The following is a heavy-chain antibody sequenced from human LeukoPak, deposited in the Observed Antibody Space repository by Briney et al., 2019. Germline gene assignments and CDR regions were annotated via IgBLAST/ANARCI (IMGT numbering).Heavy chain of an antibody. J-gene: IGHJ6*02. V-gene: IGHV1-69*04. CDR3: AGYCSSTSCQPRGYYYYYGMDV. D-gene: IGHD2-2*01. CDR1: GGTFSSYA. CDR2: IIPILGIA. Sequence: SVKVSFTASGGTFSSYAISWVRQAPGQGLEWMGRIIPILGIANYAQKFQGRVTITADKSTSTAYMELSSLRSEDTAVYYCAGYCSSTSCQPRGYYYYYGMDVWGQGTTVTVSS.